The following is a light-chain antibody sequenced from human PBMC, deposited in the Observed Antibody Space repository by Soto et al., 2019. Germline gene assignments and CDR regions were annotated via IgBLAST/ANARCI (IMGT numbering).Light chain of an antibody. V-gene: IGKV3-20*01. CDR2: VAV. CDR1: QSVTGTN. CDR3: HQYGSSLGT. Sequence: EIVLTQSPGTLSLSPGEGATLSCRASQSVTGTNLAWYQQRPGQAPRLLIYVAVRRATGIPDRFSGSGSGTDFTLTISRLEPEDFAVYYCHQYGSSLGTFGQGTKVEI. J-gene: IGKJ2*01.